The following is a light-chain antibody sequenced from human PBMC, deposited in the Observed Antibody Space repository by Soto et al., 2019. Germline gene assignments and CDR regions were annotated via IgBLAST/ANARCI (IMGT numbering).Light chain of an antibody. CDR2: VSS. CDR3: QQTDSFPHT. CDR1: QNIGTY. J-gene: IGKJ2*01. V-gene: IGKV1-39*01. Sequence: DIHMPQAPSSLSASVGDRVTITCRASQNIGTYLHWYQQTPGTAPKLLIYVSSSLQSGVTSRFSGSGTGTDFTLTISSLKPEDSAVYSCQQTDSFPHTFGQRT.